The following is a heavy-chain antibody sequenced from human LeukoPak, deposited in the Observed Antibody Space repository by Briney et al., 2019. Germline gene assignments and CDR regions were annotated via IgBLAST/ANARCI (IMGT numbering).Heavy chain of an antibody. Sequence: GGSLRLSCAASGYPFSNYGMSWVRQAPGKGLEWVASISESGDETAYADSVGRRFTISRDNSQTTLYLQMNSLRAEDTAVYYCAKDHHSSSWYLGAFDIWGQGTMVTVSS. CDR1: GYPFSNYG. CDR2: ISESGDET. V-gene: IGHV3-23*01. D-gene: IGHD6-13*01. CDR3: AKDHHSSSWYLGAFDI. J-gene: IGHJ3*02.